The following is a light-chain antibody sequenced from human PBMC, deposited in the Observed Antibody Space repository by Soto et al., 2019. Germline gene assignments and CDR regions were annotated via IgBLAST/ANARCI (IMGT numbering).Light chain of an antibody. V-gene: IGLV2-11*01. CDR2: DVS. CDR3: CSYAGSYQGV. Sequence: QSALTQPRSVSGSPGQSVTISCTGTSSDVGGYNYVSWYQQHPGKAPTLMIYDVSKRPSGVPDRFSGSKSGNTASLTISWLQAENEDDYSCCSYAGSYQGVFGGGTKMTVL. CDR1: SSDVGGYNY. J-gene: IGLJ2*01.